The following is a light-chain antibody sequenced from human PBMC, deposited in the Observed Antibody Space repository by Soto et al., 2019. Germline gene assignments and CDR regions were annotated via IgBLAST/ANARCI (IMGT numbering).Light chain of an antibody. CDR1: QGISSW. CDR3: QQANSPYT. CDR2: AAS. Sequence: IRMTESPSSFSASTGDIFTISFRASQGISSWLAWYQQKPGKAPKLLIYAASTLQSGVPSRFSGSGSGTDFTLTISSLQPEDFATYYCQQANSPYTFGQGTKVDIK. J-gene: IGKJ2*01. V-gene: IGKV1-12*01.